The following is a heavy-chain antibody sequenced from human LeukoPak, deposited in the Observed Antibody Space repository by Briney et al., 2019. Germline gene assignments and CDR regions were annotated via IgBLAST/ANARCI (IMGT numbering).Heavy chain of an antibody. CDR2: TFTSGST. V-gene: IGHV4-4*07. CDR3: AREPRRFSGYFDY. Sequence: PSETLSLTCIVSGGSISNYYWSWLRQPAGKGLEWIGRTFTSGSTNYNPSLPSRVTISVDQSKDKFSLKRSSVTAADTAIYYCAREPRRFSGYFDYWGQGALVTVSS. CDR1: GGSISNYY. D-gene: IGHD1-26*01. J-gene: IGHJ4*02.